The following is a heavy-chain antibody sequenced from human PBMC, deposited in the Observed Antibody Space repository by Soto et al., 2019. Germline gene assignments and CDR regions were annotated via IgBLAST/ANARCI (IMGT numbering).Heavy chain of an antibody. CDR2: IIPIFGTA. Sequence: GASVKVSCKASGGTFSSYAISWVRQAPGQGLEWMGGIIPIFGTANYAQKFQGRVTITADESTSTAYMELSSLRSEDTAVYYCARDSDFNILTDNWFDPRGQGTLVTVSS. D-gene: IGHD3-9*01. J-gene: IGHJ5*02. CDR3: ARDSDFNILTDNWFDP. V-gene: IGHV1-69*13. CDR1: GGTFSSYA.